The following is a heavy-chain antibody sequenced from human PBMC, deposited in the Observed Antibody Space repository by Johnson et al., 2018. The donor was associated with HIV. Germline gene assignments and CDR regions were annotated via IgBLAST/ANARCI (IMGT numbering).Heavy chain of an antibody. CDR3: ARENWNHAGAFDI. CDR1: RFTFDDYG. V-gene: IGHV3-20*04. D-gene: IGHD1-14*01. CDR2: INWNSGSI. J-gene: IGHJ3*02. Sequence: VQLVESGGGVVRPWGSLRLSCAASRFTFDDYGMSWVRQAPGKGLEWVSGINWNSGSIGYADSVKGRFTISRDNVKNFLYLQMNTLRVEDTAVYYCARENWNHAGAFDIWGQGTMVTVSS.